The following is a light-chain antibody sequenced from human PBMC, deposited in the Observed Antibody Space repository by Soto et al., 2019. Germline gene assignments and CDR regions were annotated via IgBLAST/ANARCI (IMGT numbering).Light chain of an antibody. Sequence: DIVMTQSPDSLAVSLGERATINCKSSQSVLYSSNNKTYFAWYQQKPGQPPKLLIYWASTRESGVPDRFSGSGSGTDFTLPISSLQAEDVAVYYCQQYYSTPLTFGGGTKVEIK. CDR3: QQYYSTPLT. CDR1: QSVLYSSNNKTY. J-gene: IGKJ4*01. V-gene: IGKV4-1*01. CDR2: WAS.